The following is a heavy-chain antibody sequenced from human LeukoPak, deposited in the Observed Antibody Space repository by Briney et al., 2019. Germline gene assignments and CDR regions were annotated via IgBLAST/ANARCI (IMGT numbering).Heavy chain of an antibody. CDR2: LSGSGFNT. Sequence: GGSLRLSCAASGFTFSSYEMNWVRQAPGKGLEWVSVLSGSGFNTHYADPVKGRFTISRDNIKNTLYLQMNSLRAEDTAVYYCARDYGGSSPFDYWGQGTLVTVSS. D-gene: IGHD4-23*01. V-gene: IGHV3-48*03. CDR3: ARDYGGSSPFDY. CDR1: GFTFSSYE. J-gene: IGHJ4*02.